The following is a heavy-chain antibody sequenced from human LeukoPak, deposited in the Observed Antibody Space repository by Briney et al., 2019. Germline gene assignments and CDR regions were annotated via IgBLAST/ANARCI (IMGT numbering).Heavy chain of an antibody. CDR1: GFTFSSYA. Sequence: GGSLRLSCAASGFTFSSYAMSWVRQAPGKGLEWVSAISGSGGSTYYADSVKGRFTISRDNSKNTLYLQMNSRRAEDTAVYYCAKSAGFGDYYNWFDPWGQGTLVTVSS. CDR2: ISGSGGST. CDR3: AKSAGFGDYYNWFDP. V-gene: IGHV3-23*01. D-gene: IGHD3-10*01. J-gene: IGHJ5*02.